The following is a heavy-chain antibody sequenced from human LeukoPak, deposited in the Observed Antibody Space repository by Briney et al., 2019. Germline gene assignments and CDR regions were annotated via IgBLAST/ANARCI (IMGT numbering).Heavy chain of an antibody. J-gene: IGHJ4*02. D-gene: IGHD3-16*01. CDR2: IHYSGST. CDR1: GGSISSYY. V-gene: IGHV4-59*01. CDR3: ARAFWGSGIDF. Sequence: SETLSLTCTVSGGSISSYYWSWIRQPPGKGLEWIGYIHYSGSTNYNPSLKSRVTISVDTSKNQFSLKLSSVTATDTAVYYCARAFWGSGIDFWGQGTLVTVSS.